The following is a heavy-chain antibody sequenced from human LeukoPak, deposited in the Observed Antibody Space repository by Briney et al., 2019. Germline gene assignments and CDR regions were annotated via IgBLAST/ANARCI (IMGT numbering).Heavy chain of an antibody. CDR3: AREATYYYDSSGYYYSDYSDY. Sequence: GASVKVSYKASGYTFTSYDINWVRQATGQGLEWMGWMNPNSGNTGYAQKFQGRVTMTRNTSISTAYMELSSLRSEDTAVYYCAREATYYYDSSGYYYSDYSDYWGQGTLVTVSS. V-gene: IGHV1-8*01. J-gene: IGHJ4*02. CDR2: MNPNSGNT. D-gene: IGHD3-22*01. CDR1: GYTFTSYD.